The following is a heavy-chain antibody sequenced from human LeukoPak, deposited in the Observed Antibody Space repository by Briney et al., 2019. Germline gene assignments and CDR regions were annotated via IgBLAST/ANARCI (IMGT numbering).Heavy chain of an antibody. J-gene: IGHJ4*02. V-gene: IGHV3-23*01. CDR2: ISGSGGST. CDR3: ARRLGGSGLSDY. CDR1: GFTFSSYG. Sequence: GGSLRLSCAASGFTFSSYGMSWVRQAPGKGLEWVSAISGSGGSTYYADSVKGRFTISRDNSKNTLYLQMNSLRAEDTAVYYCARRLGGSGLSDYWGQGTLVTVSS. D-gene: IGHD6-19*01.